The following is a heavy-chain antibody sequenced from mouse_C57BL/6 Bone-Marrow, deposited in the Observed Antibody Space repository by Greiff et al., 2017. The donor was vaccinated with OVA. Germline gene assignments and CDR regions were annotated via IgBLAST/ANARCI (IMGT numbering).Heavy chain of an antibody. J-gene: IGHJ2*01. CDR3: AREDYGKFY. V-gene: IGHV1-39*01. D-gene: IGHD2-1*01. CDR1: GYSFTDYN. Sequence: EVKLVESGPELVKPGASVKISCKASGYSFTDYNMNWVKQSNGKSLAWIGVLNPNYGTTSYNQKFKGKATLTVDQSSSTAYMQLNSLTSEDSAVYYCAREDYGKFYWGQGTTLTVSS. CDR2: LNPNYGTT.